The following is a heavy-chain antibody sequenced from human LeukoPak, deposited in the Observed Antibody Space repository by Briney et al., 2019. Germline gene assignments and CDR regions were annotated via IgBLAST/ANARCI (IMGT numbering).Heavy chain of an antibody. CDR3: ARVIGATIAYYYYYGMDV. J-gene: IGHJ6*02. CDR1: GYTFSSYD. D-gene: IGHD5-12*01. CDR2: MNPNSGNT. Sequence: ASVKASCKASGYTFSSYDINWVRQATGQGLEWMGWMNPNSGNTGYAQKFQGRVTMTRNTSISTAYMELSSLRSEDTAVYYCARVIGATIAYYYYYGMDVWGQGTTVTVSS. V-gene: IGHV1-8*01.